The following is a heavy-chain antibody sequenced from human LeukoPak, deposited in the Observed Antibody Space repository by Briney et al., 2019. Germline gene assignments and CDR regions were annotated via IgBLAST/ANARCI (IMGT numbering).Heavy chain of an antibody. CDR1: GGSFSGYY. V-gene: IGHV4-34*01. CDR2: INHSGST. CDR3: ARCIVATVIDY. J-gene: IGHJ4*02. Sequence: SETLSLTCAVYGGSFSGYYWSWIRQPPGKGLEWIGEINHSGSTNYNPSLKSRVTISADTSKNQFSLKLSSVTAADTAVYYCARCIVATVIDYWGQGTLVTVSS. D-gene: IGHD5-12*01.